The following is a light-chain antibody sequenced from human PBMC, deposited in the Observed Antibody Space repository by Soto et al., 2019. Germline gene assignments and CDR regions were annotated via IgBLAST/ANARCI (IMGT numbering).Light chain of an antibody. Sequence: EIVMTQSPATLSVSPGERVTLSCRASQTVTINLAWYQQKPDQVPRLLIYAASNRATGIPTRFSGSGSGTDFTLTISSLEPGDFGVYYCQQRSDWPPSLTFGGGTRWIS. V-gene: IGKV3-11*01. CDR2: AAS. CDR1: QTVTIN. J-gene: IGKJ4*01. CDR3: QQRSDWPPSLT.